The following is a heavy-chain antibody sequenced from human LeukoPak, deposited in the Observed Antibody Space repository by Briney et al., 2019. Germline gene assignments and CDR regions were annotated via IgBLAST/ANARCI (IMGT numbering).Heavy chain of an antibody. CDR1: GFTFSSYA. Sequence: GGSLRLSCAASGFTFSSYAMSWVRQAPGKGLEWVSAISATGGTTHYADSVKGRFTISRDNSKNTVYLQMNSLRAEDTAVYYCGPPYGMDVWGQGTTVTVSS. CDR2: ISATGGTT. V-gene: IGHV3-23*01. CDR3: GPPYGMDV. J-gene: IGHJ6*02.